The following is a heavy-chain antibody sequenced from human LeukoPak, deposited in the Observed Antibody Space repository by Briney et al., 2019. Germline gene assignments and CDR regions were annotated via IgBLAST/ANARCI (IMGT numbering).Heavy chain of an antibody. V-gene: IGHV3-23*01. D-gene: IGHD5-18*01. CDR1: GFTFSSYA. J-gene: IGHJ4*02. CDR3: AKKRGGYSYGIDY. CDR2: ISGSGGST. Sequence: GGSLRLSCAASGFTFSSYAMSWVRQAPGKGLEWVSAISGSGGSTYYADSVKGRFTISRDNSKNTLYLQMNSPRAEDTAVYYCAKKRGGYSYGIDYWGQGTLVTVSS.